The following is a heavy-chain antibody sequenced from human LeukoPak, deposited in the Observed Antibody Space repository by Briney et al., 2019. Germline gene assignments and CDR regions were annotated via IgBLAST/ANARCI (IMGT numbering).Heavy chain of an antibody. CDR1: GGTFSSYA. Sequence: VASVKVSCKASGGTFSSYAISWVRQAPGQGLEWMGRIIPILGIANYAQKFQGRVTITADKSTSTAYMELSSLRSEDTAVYYCAKSSWLLRWFDPWGQGTLVTVSS. CDR2: IIPILGIA. D-gene: IGHD6-13*01. V-gene: IGHV1-69*04. CDR3: AKSSWLLRWFDP. J-gene: IGHJ5*02.